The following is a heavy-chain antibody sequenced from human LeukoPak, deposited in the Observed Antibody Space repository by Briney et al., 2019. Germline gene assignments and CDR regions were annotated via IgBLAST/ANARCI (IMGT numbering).Heavy chain of an antibody. D-gene: IGHD6-6*01. CDR1: GGSISSGSYY. J-gene: IGHJ5*02. CDR2: IYTSGST. CDR3: ARTVLSIAARREGFDP. V-gene: IGHV4-61*02. Sequence: SQTLSLTCTVSGGSISSGSYYWSWIRQPAGKGLEWIGRIYTSGSTNYNPSLKSRVTISVDTSKNQFSLKLSSVTAADTAVYYCARTVLSIAARREGFDPWGQGTLVTVSS.